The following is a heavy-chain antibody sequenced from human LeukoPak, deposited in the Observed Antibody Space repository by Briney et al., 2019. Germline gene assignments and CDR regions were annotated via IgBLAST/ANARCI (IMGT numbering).Heavy chain of an antibody. CDR2: IKQDGSEK. Sequence: GGSLRLSCVASGLTFSSYWMTWVSQAPGKGLEWVANIKQDGSEKYYVDSVKGRFTISRDNAKNSLYLEMNSLRVEDTAVYYCATGTGTYGYWGQGTLVTVSS. CDR1: GLTFSSYW. CDR3: ATGTGTYGY. V-gene: IGHV3-7*04. J-gene: IGHJ4*02. D-gene: IGHD1-26*01.